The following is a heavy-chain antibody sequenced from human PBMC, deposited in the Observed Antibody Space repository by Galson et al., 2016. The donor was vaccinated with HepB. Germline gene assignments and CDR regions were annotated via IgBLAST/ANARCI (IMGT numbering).Heavy chain of an antibody. V-gene: IGHV1-46*01. CDR3: ARDRGYYYGSGSPPYYYYGLDG. J-gene: IGHJ6*02. CDR1: GYTFTSYY. Sequence: SVKVSCKASGYTFTSYYIHWVRQAPGQGLEWMGIIVPSDGSTSNAQKFQGRVTMTRDTSTSTVYMELSSLRSEDTAVYYCARDRGYYYGSGSPPYYYYGLDGWGQGTTVTVSS. D-gene: IGHD3-10*01. CDR2: IVPSDGST.